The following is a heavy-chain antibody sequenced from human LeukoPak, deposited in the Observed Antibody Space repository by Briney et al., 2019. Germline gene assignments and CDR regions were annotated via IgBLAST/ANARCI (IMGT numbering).Heavy chain of an antibody. Sequence: SETLSLTCAVYGGSFSGYYWSWIRQPPGKGLEWIGEINHSGSTNYNPSLKSRVTISVDTSKNQFSLKLSSVTTADTAVYYCARNGGVDTRIVGATAIDYWGQGTLVTVSS. D-gene: IGHD1-26*01. J-gene: IGHJ4*02. CDR2: INHSGST. CDR1: GGSFSGYY. CDR3: ARNGGVDTRIVGATAIDY. V-gene: IGHV4-34*01.